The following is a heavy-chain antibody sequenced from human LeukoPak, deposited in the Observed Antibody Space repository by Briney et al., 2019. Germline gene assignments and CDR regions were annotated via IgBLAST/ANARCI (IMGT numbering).Heavy chain of an antibody. CDR2: IYYSGST. J-gene: IGHJ4*02. Sequence: PSETLSLTCTVSGGSISSYYWSWIRQPPGKGLEWIGYIYYSGSTDYNPSLKSRVTISVDTPKNQFSLKLSFVTAADTAVYYCARTHAFGYSYGPYFDFWGQGTLVTVSS. CDR1: GGSISSYY. V-gene: IGHV4-59*08. CDR3: ARTHAFGYSYGPYFDF. D-gene: IGHD5-18*01.